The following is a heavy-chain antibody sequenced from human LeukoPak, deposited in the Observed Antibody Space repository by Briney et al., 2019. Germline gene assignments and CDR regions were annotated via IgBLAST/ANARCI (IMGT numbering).Heavy chain of an antibody. V-gene: IGHV3-21*01. Sequence: PGGSLRLSCAASGLTFSNYNMNWVRQAPGKGLEWVSTISSSRSSYIYYADSVKGRFTISRDNAKNSLYLQMNSLRAEDTAVYYCARDPPSFQYWGQGTLVTVSA. J-gene: IGHJ1*01. CDR1: GLTFSNYN. CDR3: ARDPPSFQY. CDR2: ISSSRSSYI.